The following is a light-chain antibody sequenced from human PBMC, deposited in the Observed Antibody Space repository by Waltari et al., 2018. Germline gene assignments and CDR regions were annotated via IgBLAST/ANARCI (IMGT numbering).Light chain of an antibody. J-gene: IGLJ3*02. CDR1: SDITVDDFI. CDR3: MFWPNNVWV. V-gene: IGLV5-37*01. Sequence: QPVLIQPPSSSASPGESARLTCTLPSDITVDDFIIYWYQQTPGSPPRFLLYYKSDSEKDQGSGVPGRFSESKDASANAGILLISGLQSEDEADYYCMFWPNNVWVFGGGTRLTVL. CDR2: YKSDSEK.